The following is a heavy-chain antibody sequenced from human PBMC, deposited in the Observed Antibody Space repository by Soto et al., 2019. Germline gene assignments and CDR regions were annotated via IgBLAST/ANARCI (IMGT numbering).Heavy chain of an antibody. J-gene: IGHJ6*03. Sequence: EVQLVESGGGLVQPGRSLRLSCAASGFTFDDYAMHWVRQAPGKGLEWVSGISFNSGSIVYADSVKGRFTISRDNAKNSLYLQMNSLRPEDTAMYYCARDRYTIFNYMDVWGKGTTVTVSS. CDR3: ARDRYTIFNYMDV. CDR1: GFTFDDYA. D-gene: IGHD3-16*02. CDR2: ISFNSGSI. V-gene: IGHV3-9*01.